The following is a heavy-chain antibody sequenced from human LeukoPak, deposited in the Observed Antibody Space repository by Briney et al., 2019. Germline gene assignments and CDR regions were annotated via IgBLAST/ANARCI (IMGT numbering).Heavy chain of an antibody. CDR1: GFTFSRYW. J-gene: IGHJ5*02. Sequence: PGGSLRLSCVASGFTFSRYWMHWVRQAPGKGLVWVSRINSDGSTTIYADFVKGRFTISRDNAKNTLYLQMNSLRAEDTAVYFCASGPTGFAWGQGTLVTVSS. V-gene: IGHV3-74*01. CDR3: ASGPTGFA. CDR2: INSDGSTT. D-gene: IGHD1-14*01.